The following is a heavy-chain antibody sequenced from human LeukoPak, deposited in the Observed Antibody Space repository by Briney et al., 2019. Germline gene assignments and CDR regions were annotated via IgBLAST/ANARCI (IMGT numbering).Heavy chain of an antibody. CDR1: GGSISSSNW. J-gene: IGHJ6*04. Sequence: SETLSLTCAVSGGSISSSNWWSWVRQPPGKGLEWIGEIYHSGSTNYNPSLKSQVTISVDKSKNQFSLKLSSVTAADTAVYYCARAAAAGSNYYGMDVWGKGTTVTVSS. CDR2: IYHSGST. D-gene: IGHD6-13*01. V-gene: IGHV4-4*02. CDR3: ARAAAAGSNYYGMDV.